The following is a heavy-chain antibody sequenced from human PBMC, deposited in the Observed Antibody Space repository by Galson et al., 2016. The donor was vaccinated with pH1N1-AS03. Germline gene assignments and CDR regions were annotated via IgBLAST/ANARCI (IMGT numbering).Heavy chain of an antibody. V-gene: IGHV3-11*01. Sequence: SLRLSCAASGFTFDYFYMSWIRQAPGKGLEWISFISTAGITTHYADSVKGRFTISRDNANNSLYLAMTSLRPDDTAIYYCARNWNYFNLWGQGVLVTVSS. CDR1: GFTFDYFY. J-gene: IGHJ4*02. CDR3: ARNWNYFNL. CDR2: ISTAGITT. D-gene: IGHD1-1*01.